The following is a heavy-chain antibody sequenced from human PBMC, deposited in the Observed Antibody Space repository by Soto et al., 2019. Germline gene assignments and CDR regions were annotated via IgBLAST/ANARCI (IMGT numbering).Heavy chain of an antibody. V-gene: IGHV1-69*08. D-gene: IGHD2-2*01. CDR1: GGTFSRYS. CDR2: IIPIFGIA. Sequence: QVQLVQSGAEVKKPGSSVKVSCKASGGTFSRYSITWVRQAPGHGLEWIGRIIPIFGIASYAQKFQGRVTITADESTRTAYMELSSLSSDDTAVYYCAREDRDRETGLVPGAIDGMDVWGQGTTVTVSS. J-gene: IGHJ6*02. CDR3: AREDRDRETGLVPGAIDGMDV.